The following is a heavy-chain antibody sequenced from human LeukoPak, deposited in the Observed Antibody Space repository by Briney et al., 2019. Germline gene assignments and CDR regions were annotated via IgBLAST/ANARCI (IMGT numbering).Heavy chain of an antibody. D-gene: IGHD3-9*01. V-gene: IGHV4-34*01. CDR3: PNTAYDILTGYKNWSFDY. Sequence: KASETLSLTCAVYGGSFSGYYWSWIRQPPGKGLEWIGEINHSGSTNYNPSLKSRVTISVDTSKNQFSLKLSSVTAADTAVYYCPNTAYDILTGYKNWSFDYWGQGTLVTVSS. CDR1: GGSFSGYY. J-gene: IGHJ4*02. CDR2: INHSGST.